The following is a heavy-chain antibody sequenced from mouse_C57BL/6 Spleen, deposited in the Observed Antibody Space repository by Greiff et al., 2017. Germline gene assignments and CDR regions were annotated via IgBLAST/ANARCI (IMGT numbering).Heavy chain of an antibody. CDR2: FDPSDSYT. CDR1: GFTFTSYW. V-gene: IGHV1-50*01. J-gene: IGHJ2*01. Sequence: QVQLQQPGAELVKPGASVKLSCKASGFTFTSYWMQWVKQRPGQGLEWIGEFDPSDSYTNYNQKFKGKATLTVDTSSSTAYMQLGSLTSGDSAVDYCAREDDWGQGTTLTVSS. CDR3: AREDD.